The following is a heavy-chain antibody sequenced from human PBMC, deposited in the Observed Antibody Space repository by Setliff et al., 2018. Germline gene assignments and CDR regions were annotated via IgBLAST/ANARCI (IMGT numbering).Heavy chain of an antibody. D-gene: IGHD3-10*01. J-gene: IGHJ5*02. V-gene: IGHV3-15*01. CDR1: GVTVSDAW. CDR2: IKSKTDGGPT. Sequence: GGSLRLSCAASGVTVSDAWMGWVRQTPGEGLDWVGRIKSKTDGGPTDYAAPVKGRFTISRDDSKNTLYLQMNSLKTEDTAIYYCVKLVPQAISSDPWGQGTLGTVS. CDR3: VKLVPQAISSDP.